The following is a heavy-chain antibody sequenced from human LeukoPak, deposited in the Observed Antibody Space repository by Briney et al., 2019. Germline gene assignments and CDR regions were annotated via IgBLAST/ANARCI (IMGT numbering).Heavy chain of an antibody. CDR3: ARDPALVGGYDYGYFAY. V-gene: IGHV4-59*01. D-gene: IGHD5-12*01. Sequence: PSETLSLTCTVSGGSISTYNWSWIRQPPGKALEWIGYIYYNGSPNYNPSLKSRVTISVDMSKNQFSLMLSSVTAADTAVYYCARDPALVGGYDYGYFAYWGQGTLVTVSS. CDR2: IYYNGSP. J-gene: IGHJ4*02. CDR1: GGSISTYN.